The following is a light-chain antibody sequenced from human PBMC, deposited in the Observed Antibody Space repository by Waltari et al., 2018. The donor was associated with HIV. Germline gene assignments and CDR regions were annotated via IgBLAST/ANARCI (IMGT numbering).Light chain of an antibody. CDR1: ASDIGRYTY. V-gene: IGLV2-14*03. J-gene: IGLJ1*01. CDR2: DVN. CDR3: ASYTVNSTGV. Sequence: QSALSQPASVSASPGQSVAISCPGSASDIGRYTYVSGYQQHPDRAPTLILFDVNNRPSGISDRFSGSKSGTTASLTISTVRTDDEADYYCASYTVNSTGVFGTGTKLSVL.